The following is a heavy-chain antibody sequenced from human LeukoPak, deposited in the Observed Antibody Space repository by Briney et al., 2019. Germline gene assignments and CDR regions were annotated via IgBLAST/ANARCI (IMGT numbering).Heavy chain of an antibody. J-gene: IGHJ4*02. Sequence: GGSLRLSCAASGFNFRSYSMNWVRQAPEKGLEWISYITNTGGTIQYADSVKGRFSISRDQAKNSVYLQMDSLRDEDTAVYYCARDWSWAFDYWGQGTLVTVSS. V-gene: IGHV3-48*02. CDR1: GFNFRSYS. CDR2: ITNTGGTI. D-gene: IGHD1-26*01. CDR3: ARDWSWAFDY.